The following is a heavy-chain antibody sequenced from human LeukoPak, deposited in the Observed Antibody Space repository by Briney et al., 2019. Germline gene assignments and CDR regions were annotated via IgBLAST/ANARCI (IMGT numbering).Heavy chain of an antibody. CDR3: ASTTAGYCSTTSCYPWDAFDI. Sequence: GASVKVSCKASGYTFTSYYMHWVRQAPGQGLEWLGIINPSGGSTGYAQKSQGRVTMTRDTSTSTVYMELSSLRSEDTAVYYCASTTAGYCSTTSCYPWDAFDIWGQGTMVTVSS. J-gene: IGHJ3*02. V-gene: IGHV1-46*01. CDR2: INPSGGST. CDR1: GYTFTSYY. D-gene: IGHD2-2*03.